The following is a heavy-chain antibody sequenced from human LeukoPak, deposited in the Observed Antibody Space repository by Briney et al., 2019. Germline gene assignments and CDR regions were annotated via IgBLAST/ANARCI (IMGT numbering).Heavy chain of an antibody. Sequence: GGSLRLSCAASGFTFSSYEMNWVRQAPGKGLEWVSGVSGSGDSTYYADSVKGRFTISRDNSNNTLFLLMNSLRAEDTAVYYCAKYMSSGQWGQGTLVTVSS. V-gene: IGHV3-23*01. J-gene: IGHJ4*02. D-gene: IGHD6-19*01. CDR1: GFTFSSYE. CDR2: VSGSGDST. CDR3: AKYMSSGQ.